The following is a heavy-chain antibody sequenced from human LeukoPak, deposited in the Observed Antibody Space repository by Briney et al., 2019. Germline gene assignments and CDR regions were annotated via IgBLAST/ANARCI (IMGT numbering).Heavy chain of an antibody. J-gene: IGHJ4*02. CDR3: ARDYADYVRYFFADY. CDR1: GFTFNNYA. Sequence: GGSLRLSCAASGFTFNNYAMNWVRQAPGKGLEWVSSISSGGATTYYADSAKGRFTISRDNSQNTLYLQMNSLRAKDTAVYYCARDYADYVRYFFADYWGQGTLVTVSS. CDR2: ISSGGATT. V-gene: IGHV3-23*01. D-gene: IGHD4-17*01.